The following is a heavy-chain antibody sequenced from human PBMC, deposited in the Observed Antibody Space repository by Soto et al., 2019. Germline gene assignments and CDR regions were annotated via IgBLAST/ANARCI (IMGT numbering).Heavy chain of an antibody. Sequence: LRLSCAASGFTFSSYGMHWVRQAPGKGLEWVASISSSGYIFSTDSVRGRFTISRDNAKNSVYLQINSLRAEDTAVYFCARDCSGGSCYPGMDVWGQGTTVTVSS. J-gene: IGHJ6*02. CDR2: ISSSGYI. V-gene: IGHV3-21*01. D-gene: IGHD2-15*01. CDR3: ARDCSGGSCYPGMDV. CDR1: GFTFSSYG.